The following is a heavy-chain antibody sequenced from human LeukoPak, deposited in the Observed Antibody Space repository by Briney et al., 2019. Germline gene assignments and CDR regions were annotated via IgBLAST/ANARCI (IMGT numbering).Heavy chain of an antibody. J-gene: IGHJ4*02. CDR3: TRDSGAGDY. D-gene: IGHD1-26*01. V-gene: IGHV3-74*01. CDR2: ISTDGSIT. CDR1: GFTFSAYW. Sequence: PGGSLRLSCAASGFTFSAYWMHWVRQAPEKGLVWVSRISTDGSITTYADSAKGRFTISRDNAKNTLYLQMNSLRAEDTAVYYCTRDSGAGDYWGQGTLVTVSS.